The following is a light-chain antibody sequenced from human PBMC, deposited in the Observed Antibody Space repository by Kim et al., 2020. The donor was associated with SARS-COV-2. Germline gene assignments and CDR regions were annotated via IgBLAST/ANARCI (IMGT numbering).Light chain of an antibody. CDR1: SSDVGGYNY. J-gene: IGLJ1*01. V-gene: IGLV2-8*01. CDR3: SSYAGSNNYV. Sequence: QSALTQPPSASGSPGQSVTISCTGTSSDVGGYNYVSRYQQHPDKAPKLMIYEVTKRPSGVPDRFSGSKSGSTASLTVSGLQAEDEADYYCSSYAGSNNYVFGTGTKVTVL. CDR2: EVT.